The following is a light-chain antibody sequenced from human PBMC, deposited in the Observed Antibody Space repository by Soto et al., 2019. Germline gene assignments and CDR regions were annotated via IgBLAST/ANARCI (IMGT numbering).Light chain of an antibody. Sequence: DVHMTQSPSSLAASLGDRVTVSXRASKTISHYLHWYQHQTGXXTRIXXXDAXTLQSGVLGRFLGSGSEREFTLTITYLQPEDFATSYCRQGYSIHARTFGGGTKVDI. CDR1: KTISHY. CDR2: DAX. J-gene: IGKJ4*01. CDR3: RQGYSIHART. V-gene: IGKV1-39*01.